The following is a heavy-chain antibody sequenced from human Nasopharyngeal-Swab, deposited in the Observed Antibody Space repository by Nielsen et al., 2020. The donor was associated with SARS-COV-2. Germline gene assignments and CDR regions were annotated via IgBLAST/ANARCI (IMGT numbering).Heavy chain of an antibody. J-gene: IGHJ6*02. CDR2: ISWNSGSI. CDR3: AKTPTNYGMDV. Sequence: SLKISCAASGFTFDDYAMHWVRQAPGKGLEWVSGISWNSGSIGYADSVKGRFTISRDNAKNSLYLQMNSLRAEDTALYYCAKTPTNYGMDVWSQGTTVTVSS. V-gene: IGHV3-9*01. CDR1: GFTFDDYA.